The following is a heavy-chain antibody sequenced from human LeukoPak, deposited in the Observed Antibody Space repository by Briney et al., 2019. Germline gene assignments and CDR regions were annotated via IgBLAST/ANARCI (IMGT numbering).Heavy chain of an antibody. CDR1: GGSISSSSYY. V-gene: IGHV4-61*02. CDR2: IYTSGST. Sequence: SETLSLTCTVSGGSISSSSYYWSWIRQPAGKGLEWIGRIYTSGSTNYNPSLKSRVTISVDTSKNQFSLKLSSVTAADTAVYYCARLPWWGQGTLVTVSS. CDR3: ARLPW. J-gene: IGHJ4*02.